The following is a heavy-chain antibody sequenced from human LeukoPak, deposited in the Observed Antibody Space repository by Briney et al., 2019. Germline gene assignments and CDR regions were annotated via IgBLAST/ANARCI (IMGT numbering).Heavy chain of an antibody. V-gene: IGHV3-23*01. Sequence: GGSLRLSCAASGFTFSSYAMSWVRQAPGKGLEWVSAISGSGGSTYYADSVKGWFTISRDNSKNTLYLQMNSLRAEDTAVYYCAKAPYYYGSGSTRHLDYWGQGTLVTVSS. J-gene: IGHJ4*02. CDR1: GFTFSSYA. D-gene: IGHD3-10*01. CDR2: ISGSGGST. CDR3: AKAPYYYGSGSTRHLDY.